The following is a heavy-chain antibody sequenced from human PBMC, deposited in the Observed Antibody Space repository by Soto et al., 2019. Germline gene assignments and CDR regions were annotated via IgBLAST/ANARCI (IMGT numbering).Heavy chain of an antibody. CDR3: ARHLTYDSSGPNLDY. J-gene: IGHJ4*02. CDR1: GDSFTRYW. D-gene: IGHD3-22*01. Sequence: GESLTISGRGSGDSFTRYWISWVRQMPGKGLEWMGRIDPSDSYTNYSPSFQGHVTISADKSISTAYLQWSSLKASDTAMYYCARHLTYDSSGPNLDYWGQGTLVTVSS. CDR2: IDPSDSYT. V-gene: IGHV5-10-1*01.